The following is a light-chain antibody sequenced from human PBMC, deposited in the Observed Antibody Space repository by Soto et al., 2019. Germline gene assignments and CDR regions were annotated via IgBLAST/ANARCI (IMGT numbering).Light chain of an antibody. Sequence: IVLTQAPGTLSVAPGERATLSCRASQSVSSSYLAWYQQKPGQAPRLLIYGASSRATGIPDRFSGSGSGTDFTLTISRLEPEDFAVYYCQQYGSSPPLTFGQGTRLEI. V-gene: IGKV3-20*01. CDR1: QSVSSSY. CDR2: GAS. J-gene: IGKJ5*01. CDR3: QQYGSSPPLT.